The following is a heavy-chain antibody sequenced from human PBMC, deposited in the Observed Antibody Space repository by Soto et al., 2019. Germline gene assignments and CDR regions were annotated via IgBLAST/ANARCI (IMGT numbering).Heavy chain of an antibody. V-gene: IGHV1-8*01. D-gene: IGHD3-3*01. CDR2: MNPNSGNT. Sequence: ASVKVSCKASGYTFTSYDINWVRQATGQGLEWMGWMNPNSGNTGYAQKFQGRVTMTRNTSISTAYMELSSLRSEDTAVYYCARGRYDFWSGYDNYYYYYMDVWGKGTTVTVSS. CDR1: GYTFTSYD. CDR3: ARGRYDFWSGYDNYYYYYMDV. J-gene: IGHJ6*03.